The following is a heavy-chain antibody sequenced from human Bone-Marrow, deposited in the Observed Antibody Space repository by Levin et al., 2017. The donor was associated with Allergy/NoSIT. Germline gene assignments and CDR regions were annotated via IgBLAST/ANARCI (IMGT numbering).Heavy chain of an antibody. J-gene: IGHJ6*02. V-gene: IGHV3-74*01. D-gene: IGHD3-16*01. CDR3: VREGDFGMDV. CDR2: INSDGSST. Sequence: GGSLRLSCAASGFTFNKYWMHWVRQTPGKGLVWVSRINSDGSSTTYADSVKGRFTISRDNAKNTLSLQMNSLRAEDMASYYCVREGDFGMDVWGQGTTVTVSS. CDR1: GFTFNKYW.